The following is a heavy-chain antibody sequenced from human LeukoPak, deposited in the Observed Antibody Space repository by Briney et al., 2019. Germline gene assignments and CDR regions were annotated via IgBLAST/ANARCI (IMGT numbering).Heavy chain of an antibody. V-gene: IGHV4-4*07. J-gene: IGHJ4*02. CDR2: IYASGGI. CDR1: GDSFSTYY. D-gene: IGHD2-2*02. CDR3: ARGYTYLDS. Sequence: SETLSLTCTVSGDSFSTYYWTWIRQSAGKGLEWIGCIYASGGINYNPSLRSRVSMSMDTSKKQFSLMLTSVTAADTAVYYCARGYTYLDSWGQGTLVTVSS.